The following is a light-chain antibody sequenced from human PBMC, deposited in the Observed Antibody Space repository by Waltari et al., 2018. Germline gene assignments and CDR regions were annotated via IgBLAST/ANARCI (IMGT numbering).Light chain of an antibody. CDR1: HLGSTW. V-gene: IGLV3-1*01. J-gene: IGLJ1*01. Sequence: SFELTQPSSVSVSPGQTASIPCSGAHLGSTWPSWYQQKAGQTPVLVIYADSERPSGVPGRFSAARSGDTVTLNISGTQDLDEADYYCQTWDSNIFVFGPGTKVTVL. CDR2: ADS. CDR3: QTWDSNIFV.